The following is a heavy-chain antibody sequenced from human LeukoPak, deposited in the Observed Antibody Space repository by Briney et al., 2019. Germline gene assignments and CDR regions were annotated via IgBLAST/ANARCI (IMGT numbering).Heavy chain of an antibody. J-gene: IGHJ4*02. CDR3: ATPLVRGRDFNY. CDR1: GFTFSSYS. V-gene: IGHV3-48*01. D-gene: IGHD3-10*01. Sequence: GGSLRLSCAASGFTFSSYSMNWVRQAPGKGLEWISYISSSGSTINYADSVKGRFTISRDSAKNSLYLQMNSLRAEDTAVYYCATPLVRGRDFNYWGQGTLVTVSS. CDR2: ISSSGSTI.